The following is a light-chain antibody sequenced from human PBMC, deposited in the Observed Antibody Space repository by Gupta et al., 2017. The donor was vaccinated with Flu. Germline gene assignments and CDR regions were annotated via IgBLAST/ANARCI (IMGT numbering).Light chain of an antibody. Sequence: GYALPTQYVYWSQPKPGEASVLLIYNGTISPAGITERVSSSESYTTVTLNIRVVQAEDEADYYCHSADSTSTYYVFGGGTKVTVL. V-gene: IGLV3-25*03. CDR2: NGT. CDR3: HSADSTSTYYV. J-gene: IGLJ1*01. CDR1: ALPTQY.